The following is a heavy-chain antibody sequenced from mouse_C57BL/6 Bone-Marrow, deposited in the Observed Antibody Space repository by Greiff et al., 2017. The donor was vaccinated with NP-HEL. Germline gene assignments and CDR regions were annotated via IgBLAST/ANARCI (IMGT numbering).Heavy chain of an antibody. D-gene: IGHD1-1*01. V-gene: IGHV2-9-1*01. CDR3: ARNNYYGSPFAY. CDR2: IWTGGGT. J-gene: IGHJ3*01. Sequence: VNVVESGPGLVAPSQSLSITCTVSGFSLTSYAISWVRQPPGKGLEWLGVIWTGGGTNYNSALKSRLSISKDNSKSQVFLKMNSLQTDDTARYYCARNNYYGSPFAYWGQGTLVTVSA. CDR1: GFSLTSYA.